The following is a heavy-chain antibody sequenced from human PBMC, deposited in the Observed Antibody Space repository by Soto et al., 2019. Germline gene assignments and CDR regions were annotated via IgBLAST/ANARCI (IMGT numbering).Heavy chain of an antibody. J-gene: IGHJ3*02. D-gene: IGHD4-17*01. V-gene: IGHV4-59*01. CDR2: IYYSGST. CDR3: ARDSGYGDYVRFDAFDI. Sequence: SETLSLTCTVSGGSISSYYWSWIRQPPGKGLEWIGYIYYSGSTNYNPSLKSRVTISVDTSKNQFSLKLSSVTAADTAVYYCARDSGYGDYVRFDAFDIWGQGTMVTVSS. CDR1: GGSISSYY.